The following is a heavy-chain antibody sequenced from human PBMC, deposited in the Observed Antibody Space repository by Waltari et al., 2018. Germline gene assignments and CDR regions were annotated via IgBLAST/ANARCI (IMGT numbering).Heavy chain of an antibody. V-gene: IGHV3-53*02. CDR1: GFTVSSNY. CDR2: IYSGGST. D-gene: IGHD2-15*01. J-gene: IGHJ4*02. CDR3: ARVSVAADFDY. Sequence: EVQLVETGGGLIQPGGSLRLSCAASGFTVSSNYMSWVRQAPGKGLEWVSVIYSGGSTYYADSVKGRFTISRDNSKNTLYLQMNSLTAEDTAVYYCARVSVAADFDYWGQGTLVTVSS.